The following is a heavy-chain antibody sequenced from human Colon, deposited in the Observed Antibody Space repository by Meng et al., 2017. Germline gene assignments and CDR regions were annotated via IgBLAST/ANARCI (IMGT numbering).Heavy chain of an antibody. Sequence: GESLKISCAASGFTFSNYWMHWVRQIPGQGLVYVSRINSDGSRTDYTDAVEGHFTLSRDNANTTLYLQMNSLRANDTGVYYCAGAMTTTILNWLDPWGQGTRVTVSS. CDR1: GFTFSNYW. V-gene: IGHV3-74*01. D-gene: IGHD5-24*01. CDR3: AGAMTTTILNWLDP. CDR2: INSDGSRT. J-gene: IGHJ5*02.